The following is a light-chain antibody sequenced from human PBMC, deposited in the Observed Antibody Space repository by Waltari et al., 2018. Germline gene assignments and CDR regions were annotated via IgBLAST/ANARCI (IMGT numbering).Light chain of an antibody. CDR3: QQRSNWPPIT. Sequence: EIVLTQSPATLSLSPGERATLSCRASQSVSSYLAWYQQQPGQAPRLLIYDASNSATGIPARFNGSGSGTDFTLTISSLEPEDFATYYCQQRSNWPPITFGGGTKVEIK. V-gene: IGKV3-11*01. CDR2: DAS. CDR1: QSVSSY. J-gene: IGKJ4*01.